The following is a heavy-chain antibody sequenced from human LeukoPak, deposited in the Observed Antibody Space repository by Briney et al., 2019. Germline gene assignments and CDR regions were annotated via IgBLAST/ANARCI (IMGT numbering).Heavy chain of an antibody. CDR3: ARSERVVTVDWFDP. D-gene: IGHD4-23*01. J-gene: IGHJ5*02. CDR1: GYPFTSYG. V-gene: IGHV1-18*01. CDR2: ISAYNGNT. Sequence: GASVKVSCKASGYPFTSYGISWGRQAPGQGLEGLGWISAYNGNTNYAQKLQGRVTMTTDTSTSTAYMELRSLRSDDTAVYYCARSERVVTVDWFDPWGQGTLVTVSS.